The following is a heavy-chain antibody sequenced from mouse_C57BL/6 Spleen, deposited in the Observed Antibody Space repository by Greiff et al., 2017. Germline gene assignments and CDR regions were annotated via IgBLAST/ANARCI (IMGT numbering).Heavy chain of an antibody. CDR2: INPNNGGT. V-gene: IGHV1-26*01. Sequence: EVQLQQSGPELVKPGASVKISCKASGYTFTDYYMNWVKQSHGKSLEWIGDINPNNGGTSYNQKFKCKATLTVDKSSSTAYMELRSLTSEDSAVYYCARGGDYEYYYAMGYWGQGASVTVSS. CDR3: ARGGDYEYYYAMGY. CDR1: GYTFTDYY. J-gene: IGHJ4*01. D-gene: IGHD2-4*01.